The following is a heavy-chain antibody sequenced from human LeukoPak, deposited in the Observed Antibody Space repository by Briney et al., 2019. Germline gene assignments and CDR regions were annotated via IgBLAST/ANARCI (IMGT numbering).Heavy chain of an antibody. D-gene: IGHD6-13*01. CDR2: ISAYNGNT. Sequence: ASVTVSCKASGYTFTSYGISWVRQAPGQGLEWMGWISAYNGNTTYAQKLQGRVTMTTDTSTSTAYMELRSLRSDDTAVYHCARTKSSWYLNWFDPWGQGTLVTVSS. V-gene: IGHV1-18*01. J-gene: IGHJ5*02. CDR3: ARTKSSWYLNWFDP. CDR1: GYTFTSYG.